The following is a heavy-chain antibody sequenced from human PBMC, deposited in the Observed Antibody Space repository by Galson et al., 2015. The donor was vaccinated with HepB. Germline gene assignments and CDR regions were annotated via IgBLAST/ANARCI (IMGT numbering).Heavy chain of an antibody. CDR3: ARAGYVSGWFTIWYFDL. D-gene: IGHD6-19*01. CDR2: VSSNSIYT. CDR1: GLTFSDYY. V-gene: IGHV3-11*06. Sequence: SLRLSCAASGLTFSDYYMSWIRQAPGKGPEWISYVSSNSIYTNYADSVKGRFTISRDNAKNSLYLQMNSLRAEDTAVYYCARAGYVSGWFTIWYFDLWGRGTLVTVSS. J-gene: IGHJ2*01.